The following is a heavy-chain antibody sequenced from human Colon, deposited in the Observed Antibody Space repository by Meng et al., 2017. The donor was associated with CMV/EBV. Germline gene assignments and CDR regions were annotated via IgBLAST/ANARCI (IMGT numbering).Heavy chain of an antibody. V-gene: IGHV1-18*01. CDR1: GYTVSSYG. J-gene: IGHJ4*02. CDR3: FRGAWNSRGCFDH. D-gene: IGHD1-7*01. CDR2: ISTSIGNQ. Sequence: ASVKVSCKASGYTVSSYGISWVRQAPGQGLEWMGCISTSIGNQNAQKFQGRVIMTTDSPKNTAYLEVMSLTFEDTAVYYCFRGAWNSRGCFDHWGQGARVTVSS.